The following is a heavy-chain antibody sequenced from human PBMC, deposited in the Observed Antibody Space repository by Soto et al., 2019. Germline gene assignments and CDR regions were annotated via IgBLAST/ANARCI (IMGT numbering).Heavy chain of an antibody. CDR2: IIPILGIA. Sequence: QVQLVQSGAEVKKPGSSVKVSCKASGGTFSSYSISWVRQAPGQGLEWMGRIIPILGIANYAQKLQGRVTITADKSTSTAYMELSSLRSEDTAVYYCARGAAGIAVAGPSYYFDYWVQGTLVTVSS. CDR3: ARGAAGIAVAGPSYYFDY. V-gene: IGHV1-69*02. CDR1: GGTFSSYS. D-gene: IGHD6-19*01. J-gene: IGHJ4*02.